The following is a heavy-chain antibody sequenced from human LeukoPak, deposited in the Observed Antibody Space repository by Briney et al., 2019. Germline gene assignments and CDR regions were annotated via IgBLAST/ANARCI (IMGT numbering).Heavy chain of an antibody. CDR2: MSPNSGDT. Sequence: ASVKVSCKASGYTFTSYDFNWVRQATGQRPEWMGWMSPNSGDTGYAQKFQGRVTMTRNTSISTAYMELSSLRSDDTAVYYCARGPPNWGYDYWGPGTLVTVSS. J-gene: IGHJ4*02. V-gene: IGHV1-8*01. D-gene: IGHD7-27*01. CDR3: ARGPPNWGYDY. CDR1: GYTFTSYD.